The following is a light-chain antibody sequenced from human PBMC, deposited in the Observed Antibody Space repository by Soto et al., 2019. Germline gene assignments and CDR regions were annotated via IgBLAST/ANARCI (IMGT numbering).Light chain of an antibody. CDR3: XQYNSYSWT. CDR1: QSFSNW. J-gene: IGKJ1*01. Sequence: DIQMTQSPSTLSASVGDTVTITCRASQSFSNWLAWYQQKPGKAPKFLIYKASTLESGVPSRFSGSGSGTXXXLXXXXLQPXDFAXXXXXQYNSYSWTFGQGTKVEIK. CDR2: KAS. V-gene: IGKV1-5*03.